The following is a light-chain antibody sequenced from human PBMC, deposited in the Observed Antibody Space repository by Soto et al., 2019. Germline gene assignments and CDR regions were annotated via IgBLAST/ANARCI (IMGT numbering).Light chain of an antibody. J-gene: IGKJ4*01. CDR3: QKYNSAPLS. Sequence: DIPLTHSPSTLSVSVPDRVTIXCRASQTVNSWLAWYQQKPGKAPKLLIYAASTLQSGVPSRFSGSGSGTDFTLTISSLQPEDVATYYCQKYNSAPLSFGGGTKVDIK. CDR1: QTVNSW. V-gene: IGKV1-5*01. CDR2: AAS.